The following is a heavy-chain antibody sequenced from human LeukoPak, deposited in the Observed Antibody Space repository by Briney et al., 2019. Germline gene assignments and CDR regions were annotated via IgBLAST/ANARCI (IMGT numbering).Heavy chain of an antibody. CDR2: IYTSGST. V-gene: IGHV4-61*02. Sequence: SSETLSLTCTVSGGSISSGSYYWSWIRQPAGKGLEWIGRIYTSGSTNYNPSLKSRVTISVDTSKNQFSLKLSSVTAADTAVYYCARDPTYRDAFDIRGQGTMVTVSS. D-gene: IGHD2-2*01. CDR1: GGSISSGSYY. J-gene: IGHJ3*02. CDR3: ARDPTYRDAFDI.